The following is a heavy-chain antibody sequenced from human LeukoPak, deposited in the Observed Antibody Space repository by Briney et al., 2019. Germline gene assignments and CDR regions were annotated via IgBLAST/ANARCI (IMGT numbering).Heavy chain of an antibody. J-gene: IGHJ4*02. Sequence: GGSLILSCVASGFSFNNYAMNWVRQAPGKGLEWVAGITGSGGSTNYADSVKGRFTISRDNPKNTLYLQMNSLRAEDTAVYFCAKRGVVIRVILVGFHKEAYYFDSWGQGALVTVSS. CDR3: AKRGVVIRVILVGFHKEAYYFDS. V-gene: IGHV3-23*01. CDR2: ITGSGGST. D-gene: IGHD3-22*01. CDR1: GFSFNNYA.